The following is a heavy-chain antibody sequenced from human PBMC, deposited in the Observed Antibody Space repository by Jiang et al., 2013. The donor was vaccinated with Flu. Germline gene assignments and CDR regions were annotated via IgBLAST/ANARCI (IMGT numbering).Heavy chain of an antibody. V-gene: IGHV1-18*01. CDR3: ARLPVPNYDFWSGYQNYYYGMDV. J-gene: IGHJ6*02. Sequence: SVKVSCKASGYTFTSYGISWVRQAPGQGLEWMGWISAYNGNTNYAQKLQGRVTMTTDTSTSTAYMELSSLRSGDTAVYYCARLPVPNYDFWSGYQNYYYGMDVWGQGTTVTVSS. CDR2: ISAYNGNT. CDR1: GYTFTSYG. D-gene: IGHD3-3*01.